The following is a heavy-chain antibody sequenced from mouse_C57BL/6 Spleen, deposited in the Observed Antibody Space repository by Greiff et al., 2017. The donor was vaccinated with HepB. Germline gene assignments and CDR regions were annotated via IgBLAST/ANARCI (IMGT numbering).Heavy chain of an antibody. J-gene: IGHJ3*01. D-gene: IGHD2-4*01. V-gene: IGHV1-82*01. CDR3: ARAPDCAWFAY. Sequence: QVQLQQSGPELVKPGASVKISCKASGYAFSSSWMNWVKQRPGKGLGWIGRIYPGDGDTNYNGKFKGKATLTADKSSSTAYVQLSSLTSEDAAVYFCARAPDCAWFAYGGQGTLVTVSA. CDR2: IYPGDGDT. CDR1: GYAFSSSW.